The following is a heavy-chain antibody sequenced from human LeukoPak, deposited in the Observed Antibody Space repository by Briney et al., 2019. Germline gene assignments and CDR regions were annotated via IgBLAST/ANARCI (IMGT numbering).Heavy chain of an antibody. D-gene: IGHD5-12*01. Sequence: GGSLRLSCAASGFTFSSYAMHWVRQAPGKGLEWVAVISYDGSNKYYADSVKGRFTISRDNYKNTLYLQMNSLRAEDTAVYYCARSWIKNYFDYWGQGTLVTVSS. CDR1: GFTFSSYA. J-gene: IGHJ4*02. CDR2: ISYDGSNK. V-gene: IGHV3-30-3*01. CDR3: ARSWIKNYFDY.